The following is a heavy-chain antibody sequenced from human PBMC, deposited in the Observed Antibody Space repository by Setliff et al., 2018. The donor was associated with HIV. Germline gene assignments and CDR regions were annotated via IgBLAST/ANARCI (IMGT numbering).Heavy chain of an antibody. Sequence: GASVKVSCKASGYTFNGYYMHWVRQAPGQGLEWMGRINTNTGNPTYAQGFTGRFVFSLDTSVSTAYLQISSLKAEDTAVYYCARDPYPNYDFWSGSLIRGWFDPWGQGTLVTVSS. CDR1: GYTFNGYY. D-gene: IGHD3-3*01. V-gene: IGHV7-4-1*02. J-gene: IGHJ5*02. CDR3: ARDPYPNYDFWSGSLIRGWFDP. CDR2: INTNTGNP.